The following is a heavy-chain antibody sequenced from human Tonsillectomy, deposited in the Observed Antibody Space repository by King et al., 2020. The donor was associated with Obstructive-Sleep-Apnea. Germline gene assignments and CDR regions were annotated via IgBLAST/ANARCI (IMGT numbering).Heavy chain of an antibody. CDR3: AKDASGTYYNWFDP. CDR2: VYNSGSN. D-gene: IGHD3-10*01. Sequence: QLQESGPGLVKPSETLSLTCTVFGGPIGNYYWSWVRRPPGKGLEWICFVYNSGSNIYNPYLMRRVTISVDTSKNQFSLRLTSVTAADAAVYYCAKDASGTYYNWFDPWGQGIPVTVSS. J-gene: IGHJ5*02. CDR1: GGPIGNYY. V-gene: IGHV4-59*01.